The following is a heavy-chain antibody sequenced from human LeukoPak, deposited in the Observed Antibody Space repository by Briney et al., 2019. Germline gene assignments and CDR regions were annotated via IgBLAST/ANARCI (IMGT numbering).Heavy chain of an antibody. CDR2: FYHSGGTT. J-gene: IGHJ3*02. V-gene: IGHV4-4*02. Sequence: SGTLSLTCAVSGGSIRSSNWWSWVRQPPGKGLEWIGEFYHSGGTTNYNPSLKSRVTISVDKSKNQFSLQLSSVTAADTALYYCARPTGRGGYPTDPFDIWGQGTMVTVSS. D-gene: IGHD6-25*01. CDR1: GGSIRSSNW. CDR3: ARPTGRGGYPTDPFDI.